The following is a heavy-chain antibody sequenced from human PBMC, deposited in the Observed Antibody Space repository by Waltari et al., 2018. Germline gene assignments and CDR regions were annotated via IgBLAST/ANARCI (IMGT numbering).Heavy chain of an antibody. Sequence: QVQLVQSGAEVKKPGSSVKVSCKASGGTFSSYAISWVRQAPGQGLEWMGRIIPILGTANYAQKFQGRVTMTRDTSISTAYMELSRLRSDDTAVYYCARMVRGYSYGGFDYWGQGTLVTVSS. CDR1: GGTFSSYA. V-gene: IGHV1-69*05. J-gene: IGHJ4*02. D-gene: IGHD5-18*01. CDR3: ARMVRGYSYGGFDY. CDR2: IIPILGTA.